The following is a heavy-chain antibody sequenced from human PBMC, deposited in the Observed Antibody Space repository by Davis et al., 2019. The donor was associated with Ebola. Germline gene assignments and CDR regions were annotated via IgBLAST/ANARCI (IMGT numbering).Heavy chain of an antibody. Sequence: GESLKISCKASGYNFNKYWIGWVRQMPGKGLEWMGIIYPGDSDTRYSPSFEGQVTISADKSIGTAYLQWSSLKASDTAMYYCARPTFARDLDAFDIWGQGTMVTVSS. CDR2: IYPGDSDT. CDR1: GYNFNKYW. CDR3: ARPTFARDLDAFDI. J-gene: IGHJ3*02. V-gene: IGHV5-51*01.